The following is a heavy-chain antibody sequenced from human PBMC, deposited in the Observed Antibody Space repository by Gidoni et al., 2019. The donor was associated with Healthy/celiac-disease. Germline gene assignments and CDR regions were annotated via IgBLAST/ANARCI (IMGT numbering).Heavy chain of an antibody. CDR1: GFTFRSYS. CDR2: ISSSSSDI. J-gene: IGHJ4*02. V-gene: IGHV3-21*01. D-gene: IGHD1-26*01. CDR3: ARSPYSGSPYYFDY. Sequence: EVQLVESGGGLVKPGGSLRLSCAASGFTFRSYSMNWVRQAPGKGLEWVSSISSSSSDIYYADSVKGRFTISRDNAKNSLYLQMNSLRAEDTAVYYCARSPYSGSPYYFDYWGQGTLVTVSS.